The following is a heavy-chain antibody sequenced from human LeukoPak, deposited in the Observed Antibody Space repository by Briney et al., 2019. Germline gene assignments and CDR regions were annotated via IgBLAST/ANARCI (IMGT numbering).Heavy chain of an antibody. CDR3: ARPFLGYCSSTSCYEEGEY. CDR2: IYPGDSDT. V-gene: IGHV5-51*01. Sequence: PVESLKISCKGSGYSFTSYWIGWVRQMPGKGLEWMGIIYPGDSDTRYSPSFQGQVTISADKSISTAYLQWSSLKASDTAMYYCARPFLGYCSSTSCYEEGEYWGQGTLVTVSS. D-gene: IGHD2-2*01. J-gene: IGHJ4*02. CDR1: GYSFTSYW.